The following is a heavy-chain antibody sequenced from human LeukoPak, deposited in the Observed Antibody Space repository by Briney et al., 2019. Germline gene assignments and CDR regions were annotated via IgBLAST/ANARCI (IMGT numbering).Heavy chain of an antibody. J-gene: IGHJ6*03. V-gene: IGHV4-31*03. D-gene: IGHD3-22*01. Sequence: TLSLTCTVSGGSISSGGYYWSWIRQHPGKGLEWIGYIYYSGSTYYNPSHKSRVTISVDTSKNHFSLKLSSVTAADTAVYYCARTPDNHYYYMDVWGKGTTVTVSS. CDR1: GGSISSGGYY. CDR2: IYYSGST. CDR3: ARTPDNHYYYMDV.